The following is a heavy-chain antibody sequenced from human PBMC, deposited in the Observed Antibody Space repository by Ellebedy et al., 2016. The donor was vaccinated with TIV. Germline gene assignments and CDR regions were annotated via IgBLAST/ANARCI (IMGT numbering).Heavy chain of an antibody. CDR3: ATSLLWTGDSSGYYPGY. J-gene: IGHJ4*02. V-gene: IGHV1-24*01. Sequence: ASVKVSCKVSGYALTELSMHWVRQAPGKGLEWMGGFDPEDGETIYAQKFQGRVTMTEDTSTDTAYMELSSLRSEDTAVYYCATSLLWTGDSSGYYPGYWGQGTLVTVSS. CDR1: GYALTELS. D-gene: IGHD3-22*01. CDR2: FDPEDGET.